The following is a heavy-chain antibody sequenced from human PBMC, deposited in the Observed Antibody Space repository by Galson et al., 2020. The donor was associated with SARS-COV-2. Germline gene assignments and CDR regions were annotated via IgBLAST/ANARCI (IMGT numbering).Heavy chain of an antibody. Sequence: ASVTVSCKASGDTFSCYYISWVRPAPAQGLAWVGWINPHTGGIYYPQKLEGRLTMTTDTTISTVYMELSRLGSDDTAVFYFARHVDSSAGIGPWGQGTVVTVSS. D-gene: IGHD6-19*01. J-gene: IGHJ5*02. CDR2: INPHTGGI. V-gene: IGHV1-2*02. CDR1: GDTFSCYY. CDR3: ARHVDSSAGIGP.